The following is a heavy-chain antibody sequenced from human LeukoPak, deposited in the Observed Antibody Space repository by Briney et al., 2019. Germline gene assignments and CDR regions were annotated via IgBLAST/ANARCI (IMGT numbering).Heavy chain of an antibody. CDR3: ARDYGG. V-gene: IGHV3-74*03. J-gene: IGHJ4*02. Sequence: PGGSLRLSCAASGFTFRRYWMHWVRQAQGRGLAWVSRINSDGYSTTYADSVRGRFTISRDNGKNTLYLQMNSLRVDDTAVYYCARDYGGWGQGTLVTVSS. CDR2: INSDGYST. CDR1: GFTFRRYW. D-gene: IGHD4/OR15-4a*01.